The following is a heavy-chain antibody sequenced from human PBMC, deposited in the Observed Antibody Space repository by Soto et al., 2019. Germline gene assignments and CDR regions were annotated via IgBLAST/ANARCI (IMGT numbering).Heavy chain of an antibody. J-gene: IGHJ6*02. V-gene: IGHV1-58*01. Sequence: SVKVSCKASGFTFTSSAVQWVRQARGQRLEWIGWIVVGSGNTNYAQKFQERVTITRDMSTSTAYMELSSLRSEDTAVYYCARLVVEYYGSGYYYYGMDVWGQGTTVTVSS. CDR1: GFTFTSSA. CDR3: ARLVVEYYGSGYYYYGMDV. CDR2: IVVGSGNT. D-gene: IGHD3-10*01.